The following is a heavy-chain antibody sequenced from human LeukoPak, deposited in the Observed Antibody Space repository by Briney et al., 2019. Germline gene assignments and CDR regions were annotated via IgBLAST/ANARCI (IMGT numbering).Heavy chain of an antibody. CDR2: IYYSGST. D-gene: IGHD3-16*02. J-gene: IGHJ3*02. V-gene: IGHV4-30-4*08. CDR1: GGSISSGGYY. Sequence: SQTLSLTCTVSGGSISSGGYYWSWIRQLPGKGLEWIGYIYYSGSTYYNPSLKSRVTISVDTSKNQFSLKLSSVTAADTAVYYCARRVGFGGVIAHAFDIWGQGTMVTVSS. CDR3: ARRVGFGGVIAHAFDI.